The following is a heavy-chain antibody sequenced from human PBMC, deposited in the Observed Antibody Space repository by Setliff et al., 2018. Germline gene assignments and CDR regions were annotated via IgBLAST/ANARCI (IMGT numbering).Heavy chain of an antibody. D-gene: IGHD3-10*01. J-gene: IGHJ6*02. CDR3: ARVSITMVRGVIISYYYYGMDV. V-gene: IGHV7-4-1*02. CDR1: GYTFTSYA. Sequence: ASVKVSCQSSGYTFTSYAMNWVRQAPGQGLEWMGWINTNTGNPTYAQGFTGRFVFSLDISVSTAYLQISSLKAEDTAVYYCARVSITMVRGVIISYYYYGMDVWGQGTTVTVSS. CDR2: INTNTGNP.